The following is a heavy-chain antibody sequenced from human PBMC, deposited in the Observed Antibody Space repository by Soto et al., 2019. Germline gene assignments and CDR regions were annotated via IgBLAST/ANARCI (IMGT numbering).Heavy chain of an antibody. CDR1: GYTFTTFG. Sequence: QVQLVQSEGELKKPGAAVKVSCKASGYTFTTFGIGWVRQAPGQGLEWMGWISAYSGNTEYPQKLQGRVTMTIDTSTSTTYMELRSLRSDDTAVYYCARAYCSGGSCYLDYWGQGALVTVSS. J-gene: IGHJ4*02. V-gene: IGHV1-18*01. CDR3: ARAYCSGGSCYLDY. D-gene: IGHD2-15*01. CDR2: ISAYSGNT.